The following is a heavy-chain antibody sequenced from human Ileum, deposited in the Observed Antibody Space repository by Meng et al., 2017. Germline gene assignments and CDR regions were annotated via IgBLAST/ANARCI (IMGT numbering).Heavy chain of an antibody. D-gene: IGHD2/OR15-2a*01. Sequence: QVTVPESGTGLVEPHGTLSLTCVVSGDSIRSSNWVNWARQHPGKGLEWIGDIFHTGSTNYNPSLKSRVTISADKSKNQFSLNLSSVTSADTAVYYCATNKNKKIDYWGQGTLVTVSS. V-gene: IGHV4-4*03. CDR2: IFHTGST. CDR1: GDSIRSSNW. J-gene: IGHJ4*02. CDR3: ATNKNKKIDY.